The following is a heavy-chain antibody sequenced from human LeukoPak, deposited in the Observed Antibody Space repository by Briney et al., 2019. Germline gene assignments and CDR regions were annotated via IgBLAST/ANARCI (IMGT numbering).Heavy chain of an antibody. Sequence: AETLSLTCSVSGGSVSSNYWAWLRQPPGKGPEWIGYIYHSGYAKYNPSFKSRVTISVDTSKNQFSLKLTSVTAADTAVYHSARHGGIIAAAGTRAFDIWGQGTMVTVSS. CDR2: IYHSGYA. V-gene: IGHV4-59*08. D-gene: IGHD6-13*01. CDR1: GGSVSSNY. J-gene: IGHJ3*02. CDR3: ARHGGIIAAAGTRAFDI.